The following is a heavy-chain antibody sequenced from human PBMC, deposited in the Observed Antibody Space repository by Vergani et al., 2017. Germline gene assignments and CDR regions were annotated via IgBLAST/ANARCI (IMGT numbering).Heavy chain of an antibody. CDR1: GGSFSGYY. J-gene: IGHJ6*02. V-gene: IGHV4-34*01. Sequence: QVQLQQWGAGLLKPSETLSLTCAVYGGSFSGYYWSWIRQPPGKGLEWIGEINHSGSTNYNPSLKSRVTISVDTSKNQFSLKLSSVTASDTGVYYCARAQRRYYYDRSGYYRGRDYYYYGMDVWGQGTTVTVSS. CDR2: INHSGST. CDR3: ARAQRRYYYDRSGYYRGRDYYYYGMDV. D-gene: IGHD3-22*01.